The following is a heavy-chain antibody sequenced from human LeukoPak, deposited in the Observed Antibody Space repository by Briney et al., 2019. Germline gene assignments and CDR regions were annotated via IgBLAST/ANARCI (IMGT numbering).Heavy chain of an antibody. CDR3: ARDNKRYCSSTSCYDY. V-gene: IGHV1-69*01. J-gene: IGHJ4*02. D-gene: IGHD2-2*01. CDR2: IIPIFGTA. CDR1: GGTFSSYA. Sequence: ASVKVSCKASGGTFSSYAISWVRQAPGQGLEWMGGIIPIFGTANYAQKFQGRVTITADESTSTAYMELSSLRSEDTAVYYCARDNKRYCSSTSCYDYRGQGTLVTVSS.